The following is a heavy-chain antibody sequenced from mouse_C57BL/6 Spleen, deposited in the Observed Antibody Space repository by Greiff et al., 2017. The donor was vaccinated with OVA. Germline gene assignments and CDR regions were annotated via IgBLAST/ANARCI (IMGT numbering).Heavy chain of an antibody. CDR3: ARPYYYGSSFYFDV. J-gene: IGHJ1*03. D-gene: IGHD1-1*01. CDR1: GFTFSSYT. V-gene: IGHV5-9*01. CDR2: ISGGGGNT. Sequence: EVKLMESGGGLVKPGGSLKLSCAASGFTFSSYTMSWVRQTPEKRLEWVATISGGGGNTYYPDSVKGRFTISRDNAKNTLYLQMSSLRSEDTALYYCARPYYYGSSFYFDVWGTGTTVTVSS.